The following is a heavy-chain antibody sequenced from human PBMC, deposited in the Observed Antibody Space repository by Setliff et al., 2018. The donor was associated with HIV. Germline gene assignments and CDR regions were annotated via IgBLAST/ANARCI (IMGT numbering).Heavy chain of an antibody. CDR2: ISAFNEYT. J-gene: IGHJ4*02. CDR3: ARTQYRTTWPGNY. Sequence: ASVKVSCKASGCPFTSYGISWLRQAPGQGLEWVAWISAFNEYTYYAPNFLGRVTLSTDTSTNTVDMELRSLRPDDTAVYYCARTQYRTTWPGNYWGQGTLVTVSS. D-gene: IGHD6-13*01. CDR1: GCPFTSYG. V-gene: IGHV1-18*01.